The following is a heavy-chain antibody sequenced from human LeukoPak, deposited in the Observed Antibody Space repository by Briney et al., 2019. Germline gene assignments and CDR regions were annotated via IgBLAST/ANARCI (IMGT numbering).Heavy chain of an antibody. Sequence: GGSLRLSCAASGFTFSSYAMSRVRQAPGKGLEWVSAISGSGGSTYYADSVKGRFTISRDNSKNTLYLQMNSLRAEDTAVYYCAKDLRYCSGGSCYNSWGQGTLVTVSS. D-gene: IGHD2-15*01. CDR3: AKDLRYCSGGSCYNS. CDR1: GFTFSSYA. CDR2: ISGSGGST. V-gene: IGHV3-23*01. J-gene: IGHJ4*02.